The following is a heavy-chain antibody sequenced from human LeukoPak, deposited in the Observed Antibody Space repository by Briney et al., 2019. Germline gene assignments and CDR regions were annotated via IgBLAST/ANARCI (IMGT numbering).Heavy chain of an antibody. J-gene: IGHJ3*02. CDR1: GFTFSSYS. Sequence: GGSLRLSCAASGFTFSSYSMNWVRQEPGKGLEWVSVIYSGGSTYYADSVKGRFIVSRDKSKNMLYLQMSSLRGDDTAVYYCASGDAFDIWGQGTTVTVSS. V-gene: IGHV3-66*01. CDR3: ASGDAFDI. CDR2: IYSGGST.